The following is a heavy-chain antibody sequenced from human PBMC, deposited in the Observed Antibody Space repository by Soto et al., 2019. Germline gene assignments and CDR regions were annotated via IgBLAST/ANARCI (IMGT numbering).Heavy chain of an antibody. CDR1: GYTFTRYD. CDR2: MNPNSGNT. V-gene: IGHV1-8*01. J-gene: IGHJ4*03. CDR3: ARGIN. Sequence: QVQLVQSGAEVKRPGASVRVSCKASGYTFTRYDINWVRQATGQGLDWLGWMNPNSGNTGYAKKFQGTITPTRRTAKSTAYMELTSLRSEDTAVYYCARGINWGQGTLVTVSS.